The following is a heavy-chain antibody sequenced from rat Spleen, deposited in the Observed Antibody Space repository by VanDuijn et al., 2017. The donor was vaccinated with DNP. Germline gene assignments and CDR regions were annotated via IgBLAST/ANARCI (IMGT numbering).Heavy chain of an antibody. D-gene: IGHD1-7*01. CDR2: ISYDGGST. J-gene: IGHJ2*01. V-gene: IGHV5-22*01. CDR1: GFTFSDYY. CDR3: ARGDTTGIDY. Sequence: EVQLVGSGGGLVQPGRSMKLSCAASGFTFSDYYMAWVRQAPTKGLEWVAYISYDGGSTYYGDSVKGRFTISRDNAKSTLYLQMNSLRSEDMATYYCARGDTTGIDYWGQGVMVTVSS.